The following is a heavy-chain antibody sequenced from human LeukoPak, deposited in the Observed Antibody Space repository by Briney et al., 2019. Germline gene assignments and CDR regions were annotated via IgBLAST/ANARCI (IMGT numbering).Heavy chain of an antibody. V-gene: IGHV3-33*01. CDR3: ARAVSGYDYDLHFDY. J-gene: IGHJ4*02. CDR2: IWYDGSNK. CDR1: GFTFGSNG. D-gene: IGHD5-12*01. Sequence: GGSLRLSCAASGFTFGSNGMHWVRQAPGKGLEWVAVIWYDGSNKYYADSVEGRFTISRDNSKNTLYLQMNSLRAEDTAVYYCARAVSGYDYDLHFDYWGQGTLVTVSS.